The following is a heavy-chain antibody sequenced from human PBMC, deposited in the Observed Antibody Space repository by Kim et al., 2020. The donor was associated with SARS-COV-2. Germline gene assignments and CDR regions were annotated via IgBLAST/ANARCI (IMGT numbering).Heavy chain of an antibody. CDR2: ISYDGSNK. D-gene: IGHD2-21*02. Sequence: GGSLRLSCAASGFTFSSYGMHWVRQAPGKGLEWVAVISYDGSNKYYADSVKGRFTISRDNSKNTLYLQMNSLRAEDTAVYYCAKDSGRYRDAVTTINYYYYGMDVWGQGTTVTVSS. CDR3: AKDSGRYRDAVTTINYYYYGMDV. V-gene: IGHV3-30*18. J-gene: IGHJ6*02. CDR1: GFTFSSYG.